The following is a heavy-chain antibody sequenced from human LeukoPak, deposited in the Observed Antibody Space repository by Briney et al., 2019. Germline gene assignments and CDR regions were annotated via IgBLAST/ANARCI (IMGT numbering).Heavy chain of an antibody. V-gene: IGHV3-15*01. Sequence: GGSLRLSCAASGFTFSWFSMNWVRQAPGKGLEWVGRIKSKTDGGTTDYAAPVKGRFTISRDDSKNTLYLQMNSLKTEDTAVYYCTTGITMVRGVIHLIDYWGQGTLVTVSS. D-gene: IGHD3-10*01. J-gene: IGHJ4*02. CDR3: TTGITMVRGVIHLIDY. CDR1: GFTFSWFS. CDR2: IKSKTDGGTT.